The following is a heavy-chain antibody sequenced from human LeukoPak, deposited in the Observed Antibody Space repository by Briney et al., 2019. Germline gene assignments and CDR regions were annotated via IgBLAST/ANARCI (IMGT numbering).Heavy chain of an antibody. D-gene: IGHD3-22*01. V-gene: IGHV4-4*07. CDR3: ARGGDYYDSSGYYDY. CDR1: GGSISSYY. J-gene: IGHJ4*02. Sequence: PSETLSLTCTVSGGSISSYYWSWIRQPAGKGLEWIGRTYTSGSTNYNPSLKSRVTMSVDTSKNQFSLKLSSVTAADTAVYYCARGGDYYDSSGYYDYWGQGTLVTVSS. CDR2: TYTSGST.